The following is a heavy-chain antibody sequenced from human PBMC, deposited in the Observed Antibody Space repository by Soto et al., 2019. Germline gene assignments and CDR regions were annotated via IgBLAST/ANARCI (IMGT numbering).Heavy chain of an antibody. Sequence: QVQLVQSGAEVKKPGASVKVSCKASGYTFTSYGISWVRQAPGQGLEWMGWISANNGNTNYAQKFQGRVTMSTATSPSPAYMELRSLRSDDTAVYYCAIFVHGLYNYGHFPLRYGGQGTLVTVSS. J-gene: IGHJ4*02. D-gene: IGHD5-18*01. CDR2: ISANNGNT. CDR1: GYTFTSYG. CDR3: AIFVHGLYNYGHFPLRY. V-gene: IGHV1-18*01.